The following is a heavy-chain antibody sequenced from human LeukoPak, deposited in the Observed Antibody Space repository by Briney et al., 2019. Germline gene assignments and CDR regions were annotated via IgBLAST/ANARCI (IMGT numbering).Heavy chain of an antibody. Sequence: PGGSLRLSCVASGFTFNNYSMNWARQAPGKGLEWVSSISSSSTYIYHADSVKGRFTISRDNAKNSLYLQMNSLRAEDTAVYYCARDSGIYRTIDYWGQGTLATVSS. CDR3: ARDSGIYRTIDY. CDR1: GFTFNNYS. D-gene: IGHD1-26*01. V-gene: IGHV3-21*01. J-gene: IGHJ4*02. CDR2: ISSSSTYI.